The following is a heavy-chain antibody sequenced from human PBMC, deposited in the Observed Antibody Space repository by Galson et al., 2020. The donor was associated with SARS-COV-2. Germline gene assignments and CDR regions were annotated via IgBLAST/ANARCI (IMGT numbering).Heavy chain of an antibody. Sequence: GFPKLFCPTSGFHFSYHHMDWVRQAPGKGPEWVGRHGNQGNSYTTGYAASGKGRFTISRDDSKNSLYLQMNSLKTEDTAVYYCAREAGIAAAGTYYYYGMDVWGQGTTVTVSS. CDR2: HGNQGNSYTT. V-gene: IGHV3-72*01. CDR3: AREAGIAAAGTYYYYGMDV. CDR1: GFHFSYHH. D-gene: IGHD6-13*01. J-gene: IGHJ6*02.